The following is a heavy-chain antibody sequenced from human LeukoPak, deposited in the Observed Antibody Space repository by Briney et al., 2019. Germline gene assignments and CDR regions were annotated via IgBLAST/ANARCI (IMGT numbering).Heavy chain of an antibody. D-gene: IGHD3-10*01. Sequence: SGGSLRLSCEGSAFIFSGHWMNWVRQAPGKGLEWVSVISSSGGSTYYADSVKGRFTISRDNSKNTLYLQMNSLRAEDTAVYYCAKAPFSWFAYIDYWGQGTLVTVSS. CDR2: ISSSGGST. CDR3: AKAPFSWFAYIDY. J-gene: IGHJ4*02. V-gene: IGHV3-23*01. CDR1: AFIFSGHW.